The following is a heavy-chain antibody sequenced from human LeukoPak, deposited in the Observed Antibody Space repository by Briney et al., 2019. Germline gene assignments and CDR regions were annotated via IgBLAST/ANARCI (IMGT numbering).Heavy chain of an antibody. CDR1: GFTFSSYA. CDR2: VGGRGGDT. CDR3: ARSLWPLGDY. D-gene: IGHD2/OR15-2a*01. V-gene: IGHV3-23*01. J-gene: IGHJ4*02. Sequence: GGSLRLSCAASGFTFSSYALSWVRQAPGKGLEWVSAVGGRGGDTYYAESVKGRFTISRANSKNTLYLQMNSLRAEDTAVYYCARSLWPLGDYWGQGTLVTVSS.